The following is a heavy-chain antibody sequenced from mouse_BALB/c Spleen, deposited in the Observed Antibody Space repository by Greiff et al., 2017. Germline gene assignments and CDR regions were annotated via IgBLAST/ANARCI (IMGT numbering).Heavy chain of an antibody. CDR1: GYAFTNYL. CDR3: ARRAYGNYANY. CDR2: INPGSGGT. V-gene: IGHV1-54*01. Sequence: VKLQESGAELVRPGTSVKVSCKASGYAFTNYLIEWVKQRPGQGLEWIGVINPGSGGTNYNEKFKGKATLTADKSSSTAYMQLSSLTSDDSAVYFCARRAYGNYANYWGQGTTLTVSS. J-gene: IGHJ2*01. D-gene: IGHD2-1*01.